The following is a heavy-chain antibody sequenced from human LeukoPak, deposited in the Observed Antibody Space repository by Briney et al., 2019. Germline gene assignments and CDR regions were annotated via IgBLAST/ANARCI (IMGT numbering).Heavy chain of an antibody. J-gene: IGHJ6*02. CDR1: GFTFSNAW. CDR3: TTDRSYDSSGYYYYYYGMDV. V-gene: IGHV3-15*01. Sequence: GGPLRLSCAASGFTFSNAWMSWVRQAPGKGLEWVGRIKSKTDGGTTDYAAPVKGRFTISRDDSKNTLYLQMNSLKTEDTAVYYCTTDRSYDSSGYYYYYYGMDVWGQGTTVTVSS. CDR2: IKSKTDGGTT. D-gene: IGHD3-22*01.